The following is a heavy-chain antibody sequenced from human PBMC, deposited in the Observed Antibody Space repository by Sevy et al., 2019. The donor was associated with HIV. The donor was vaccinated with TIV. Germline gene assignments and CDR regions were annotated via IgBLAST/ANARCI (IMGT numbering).Heavy chain of an antibody. CDR1: GFTFSSDA. Sequence: GGSLRLSCAASGFTFSSDAMSWVRQAPGKGLERVSGISGSGGRTYYADSVKGRFTISRDNSKKTLYLQVNSLRVEDTAVYYCAYIPAAGTGGSAFDVWRQGTMVTVSS. CDR3: AYIPAAGTGGSAFDV. CDR2: ISGSGGRT. J-gene: IGHJ3*01. D-gene: IGHD6-13*01. V-gene: IGHV3-23*01.